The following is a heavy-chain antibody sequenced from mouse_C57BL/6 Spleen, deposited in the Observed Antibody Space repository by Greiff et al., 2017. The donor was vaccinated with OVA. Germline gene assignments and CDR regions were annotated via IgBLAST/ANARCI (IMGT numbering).Heavy chain of an antibody. CDR1: GFTFSDYG. CDR2: ISSGSSTI. CDR3: ARGSEDWYFDV. J-gene: IGHJ1*03. V-gene: IGHV5-17*01. Sequence: VQLKESGGGLVKPGGSLKLSCAASGFTFSDYGMHWVRQAPEKGLEWVAYISSGSSTIYYADTVKGRFTISRDNAKNTLFLQMTSLRSEDTAMYYCARGSEDWYFDVWGTGTTVTVSS. D-gene: IGHD1-3*01.